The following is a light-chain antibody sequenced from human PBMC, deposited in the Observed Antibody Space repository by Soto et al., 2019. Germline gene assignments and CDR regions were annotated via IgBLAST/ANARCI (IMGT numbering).Light chain of an antibody. J-gene: IGLJ2*01. V-gene: IGLV2-8*01. CDR1: SYDVGGYNF. Sequence: QSALTQPPSASGSPGQSVTISCTGTSYDVGGYNFVSWYQQHPGKAPKLMIYEVTKRPSGVPDRFSGSKSGNTASLTVSGLQAKDEADYYCSSFAGSNNVVFGGGTKLTVL. CDR3: SSFAGSNNVV. CDR2: EVT.